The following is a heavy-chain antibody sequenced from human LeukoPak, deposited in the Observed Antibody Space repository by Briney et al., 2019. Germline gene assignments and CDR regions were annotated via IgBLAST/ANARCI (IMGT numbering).Heavy chain of an antibody. D-gene: IGHD3-10*01. CDR1: GFTFSDQS. CDR2: ISSNRLHI. V-gene: IGHV3-21*04. J-gene: IGHJ4*02. Sequence: GGSLRLSCAASGFTFSDQSMNWVHQAPGKGLEWVSSISSNRLHIFYADSVKGRFTISRDNSKNTLYLQMNSLRAEDTAVYYCAKEVLLWFGEFIIPVYFDYWGQGTLVTVSS. CDR3: AKEVLLWFGEFIIPVYFDY.